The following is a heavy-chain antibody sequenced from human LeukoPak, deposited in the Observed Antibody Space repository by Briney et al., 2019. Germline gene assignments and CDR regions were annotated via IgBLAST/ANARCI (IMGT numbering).Heavy chain of an antibody. J-gene: IGHJ6*03. D-gene: IGHD1-26*01. Sequence: ASVKVSCKASGYTFTSYYMHWVRQAPGEGLEWMGIINPSGGSTSYAQKFQGRVTMTRDTSINTAYMELSRLRSDDTAVYYCASTSSDYYYMDVWGKGTTVTVSS. CDR1: GYTFTSYY. CDR3: ASTSSDYYYMDV. V-gene: IGHV1-46*03. CDR2: INPSGGST.